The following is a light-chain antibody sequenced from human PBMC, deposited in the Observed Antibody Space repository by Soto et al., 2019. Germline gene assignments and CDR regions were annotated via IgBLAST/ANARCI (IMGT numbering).Light chain of an antibody. Sequence: DIQMTQSPPSLSASVGDRVIISCRARQSLSSYLNWYQQKPGEAPKLLIYTTSRLQSGVPSRFSGSGSGTDFTLTISSLQSEDFATYYCQQSSSSPWTFGQGTKVENK. J-gene: IGKJ1*01. CDR3: QQSSSSPWT. CDR1: QSLSSY. V-gene: IGKV1-39*01. CDR2: TTS.